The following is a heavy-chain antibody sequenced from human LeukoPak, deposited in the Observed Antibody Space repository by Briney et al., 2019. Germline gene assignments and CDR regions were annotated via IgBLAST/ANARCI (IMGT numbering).Heavy chain of an antibody. J-gene: IGHJ5*02. V-gene: IGHV4-59*01. CDR1: GGSISSYY. CDR3: ARGFDILGYYDFWSGPNWFDP. CDR2: IYYSGST. D-gene: IGHD3-3*01. Sequence: SETLSLTCTVSGGSISSYYWSWIRQPPGKGLEWIGYIYYSGSTNYNPSLKSRVTISVDTSKNQFFLKLSSVTAADTAVYYCARGFDILGYYDFWSGPNWFDPWGQGTLVTVSS.